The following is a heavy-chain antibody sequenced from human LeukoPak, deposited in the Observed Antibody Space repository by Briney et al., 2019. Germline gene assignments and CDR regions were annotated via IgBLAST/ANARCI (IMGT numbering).Heavy chain of an antibody. CDR3: ARWGSGGLTLDY. V-gene: IGHV3-33*01. Sequence: GGSLRLSCATSGFTFSYYGMHWVCQAPGKGLEWVAAIWNDATNKYYADSVKGRFTISKDNSRNTLNLQMDSLRAEDTAVYYCARWGSGGLTLDYWGQGTLVTVSS. CDR1: GFTFSYYG. D-gene: IGHD3-10*01. J-gene: IGHJ4*02. CDR2: IWNDATNK.